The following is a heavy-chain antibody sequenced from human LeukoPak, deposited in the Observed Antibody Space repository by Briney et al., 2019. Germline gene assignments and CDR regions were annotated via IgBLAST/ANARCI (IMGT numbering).Heavy chain of an antibody. J-gene: IGHJ6*02. V-gene: IGHV4-34*01. CDR2: INHSGST. CDR3: ARLEGTAMGMGSYYYYYYGMDV. Sequence: SETLSLTCTVSGGSISGYYWSWIRQPPGKGLEWIGEINHSGSTNYNPSLKSRVTISVDTSKNQFSLKLSSVTAADTAVYYCARLEGTAMGMGSYYYYYYGMDVWGQGTTVTVSS. CDR1: GGSISGYY. D-gene: IGHD5-18*01.